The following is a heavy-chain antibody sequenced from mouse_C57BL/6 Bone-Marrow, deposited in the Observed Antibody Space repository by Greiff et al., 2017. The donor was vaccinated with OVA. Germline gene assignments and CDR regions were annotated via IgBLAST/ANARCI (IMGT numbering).Heavy chain of an antibody. D-gene: IGHD1-1*01. CDR1: GFTFSDYY. CDR2: LNYDGSST. V-gene: IGHV5-16*01. CDR3: AREDTTPWYFDV. J-gene: IGHJ1*03. Sequence: EVKLVESEGGLVQPGSSMKLSCTASGFTFSDYYMAWVRQVPEKGLEWVANLNYDGSSTYYLASLKSRFIISRDNATNILYLQMSSLKSEDTATYYCAREDTTPWYFDVWGTGTTVTVSS.